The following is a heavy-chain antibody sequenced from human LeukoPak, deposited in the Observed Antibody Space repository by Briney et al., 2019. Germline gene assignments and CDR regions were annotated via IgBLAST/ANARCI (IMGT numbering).Heavy chain of an antibody. CDR3: ARVRQWLVGT. CDR1: GGSISSYY. D-gene: IGHD6-19*01. Sequence: MTSETLSLTCTVSGGSISSYYWSWIRQPPGKGLEWIGYIYYSGSTNYNPSLKSRVTISVDTSKNQFSLKLSSVTAADTAVYYCARVRQWLVGTWGQGTLVTVSS. V-gene: IGHV4-59*01. J-gene: IGHJ5*02. CDR2: IYYSGST.